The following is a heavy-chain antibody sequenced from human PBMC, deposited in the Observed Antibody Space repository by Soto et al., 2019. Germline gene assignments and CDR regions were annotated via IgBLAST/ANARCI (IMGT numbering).Heavy chain of an antibody. CDR1: GGSISSGGYS. CDR3: AKDSSYSSSWYNFDY. J-gene: IGHJ4*02. V-gene: IGHV4-30-2*01. CDR2: IYHSGST. Sequence: PSETLSLTCAVSGGSISSGGYSWSWIRQPPGKGLEWIGYIYHSGSTYYNPSLKSRVTISVDRSKNQFSLKLSSVTAADTAVYYCAKDSSYSSSWYNFDYWGQGTLVTVS. D-gene: IGHD6-13*01.